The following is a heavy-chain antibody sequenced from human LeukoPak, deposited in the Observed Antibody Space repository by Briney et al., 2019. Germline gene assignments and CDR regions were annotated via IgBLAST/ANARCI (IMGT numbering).Heavy chain of an antibody. CDR3: ARNTETAIPLPYYFDY. CDR1: GYTCTSYA. Sequence: ASVKVSCKASGYTCTSYAIHWVRQAPGQGLECMGWINTGNGNTKYSQKFQGRVTITRDTSASTAYTDLSSLRSEDTAVYYCARNTETAIPLPYYFDYWGQGTLVTVSS. V-gene: IGHV1-3*04. J-gene: IGHJ4*02. D-gene: IGHD2-21*02. CDR2: INTGNGNT.